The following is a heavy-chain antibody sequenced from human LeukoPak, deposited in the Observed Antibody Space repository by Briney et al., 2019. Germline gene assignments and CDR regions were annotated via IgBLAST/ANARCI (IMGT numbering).Heavy chain of an antibody. CDR2: ISGSGGRT. D-gene: IGHD1-7*01. V-gene: IGHV3-23*01. J-gene: IGHJ5*02. Sequence: GGSLRLSCAASGFTFSSYAMSWVRQAPGKGLEWVSAISGSGGRTYYADSVKGRFTTSRDNSKTTLYLQMNSLSAEDTAVYYCAKNYRSAYNWFDPWGQGTLVTVSS. CDR1: GFTFSSYA. CDR3: AKNYRSAYNWFDP.